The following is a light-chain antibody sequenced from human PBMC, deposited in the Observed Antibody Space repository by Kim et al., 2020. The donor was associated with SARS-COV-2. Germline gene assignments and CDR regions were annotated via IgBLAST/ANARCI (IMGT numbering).Light chain of an antibody. Sequence: GDRVTITCRASQSISSWLAWYQQKPGKAPKLLIYDASSLESGVPSRFSGSGSGTEFTLTISSLQPDDFATYYCQQYNSSSGTFGQGTKLEI. CDR3: QQYNSSSGT. CDR1: QSISSW. V-gene: IGKV1-5*01. CDR2: DAS. J-gene: IGKJ2*01.